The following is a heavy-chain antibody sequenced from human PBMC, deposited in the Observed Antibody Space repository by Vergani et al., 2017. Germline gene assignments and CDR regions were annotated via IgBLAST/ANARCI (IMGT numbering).Heavy chain of an antibody. D-gene: IGHD1-26*01. Sequence: QVQLQQWGAGLLKPSETLSLTCAVYGGSFSGYYWSWIRQPPGKGLEWIGEINHSGSTNYNPSLKSRVTISVDTSKNHFSLKLSSVTAADTAVYYCARRSVGATMNWFDPWGQGTLVTVSS. CDR1: GGSFSGYY. CDR2: INHSGST. V-gene: IGHV4-34*01. CDR3: ARRSVGATMNWFDP. J-gene: IGHJ5*02.